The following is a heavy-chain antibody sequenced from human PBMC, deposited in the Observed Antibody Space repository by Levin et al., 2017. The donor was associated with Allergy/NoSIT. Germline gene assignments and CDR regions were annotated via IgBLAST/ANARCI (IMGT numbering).Heavy chain of an antibody. CDR1: GGSFSGYY. CDR3: ARGFYGSGSHVDY. J-gene: IGHJ4*02. V-gene: IGHV4-34*01. Sequence: SETLSLTCAVYGGSFSGYYWSWIRQPPGKGLEWIGEINHSGSTNYNPSLKSRVTISVDTAKNQFSLKLSAVTAADTAVYYCARGFYGSGSHVDYWGQGTLVTVSA. CDR2: INHSGST. D-gene: IGHD3-10*01.